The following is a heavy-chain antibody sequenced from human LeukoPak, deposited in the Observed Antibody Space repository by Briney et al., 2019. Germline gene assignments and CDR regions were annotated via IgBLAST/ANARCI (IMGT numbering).Heavy chain of an antibody. D-gene: IGHD3-22*01. J-gene: IGHJ4*02. V-gene: IGHV3-21*01. CDR2: ISSSSSFR. CDR1: GFTFSSNY. CDR3: ARESSGYFY. Sequence: GGSLRLSCAASGFTFSSNYMSWVRQAPGKGLEWVSSISSSSSFRYYADSVKGRFTISRDNAKNSLYLQMNSLRAEDTAVYYCARESSGYFYWGQGTLVTVSS.